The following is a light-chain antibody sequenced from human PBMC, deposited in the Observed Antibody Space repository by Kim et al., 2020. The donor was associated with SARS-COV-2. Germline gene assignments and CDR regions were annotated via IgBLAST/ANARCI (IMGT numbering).Light chain of an antibody. CDR1: QGISNY. J-gene: IGKJ2*01. CDR2: AAS. Sequence: SSSVGDSVTITCRASQGISNYLAWYQQNPGKVPKLLIYAASTLQSGVPSRFSGSGSGTDFTLTISSLQPEYVATYYCQKYNSAPYTFGQGTKLEI. CDR3: QKYNSAPYT. V-gene: IGKV1-27*01.